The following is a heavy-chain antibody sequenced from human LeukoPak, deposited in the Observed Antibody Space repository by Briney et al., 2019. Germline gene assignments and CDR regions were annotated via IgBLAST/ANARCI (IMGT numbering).Heavy chain of an antibody. J-gene: IGHJ4*02. V-gene: IGHV3-15*01. CDR1: GFSFSNAW. CDR3: AQHDYGDY. CDR2: IKSKIHGGTT. Sequence: GGSLRLSCAASGFSFSNAWMTWVRQAPGRGLEWVGRIKSKIHGGTTDYAAPVKGRFTISRDDSKNTLYLQINSLKTEDTAVYYCAQHDYGDYWGQGTLVTVSS.